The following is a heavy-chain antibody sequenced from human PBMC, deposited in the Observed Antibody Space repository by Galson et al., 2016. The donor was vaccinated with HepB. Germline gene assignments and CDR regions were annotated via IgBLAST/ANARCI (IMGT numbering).Heavy chain of an antibody. D-gene: IGHD1-14*01. CDR2: IYYSGST. V-gene: IGHV4-39*02. Sequence: SETLSLTCGVSGGSVTSPRYYWGWTRQPPGKGLEWIGSIYYSGSTYYNPSLESRVTISVDTSKNHFSLTLSSVTAADTAVYFCAPNTTYLPPFQHWGQG. CDR1: GGSVTSPRYY. CDR3: APNTTYLPPFQH. J-gene: IGHJ1*01.